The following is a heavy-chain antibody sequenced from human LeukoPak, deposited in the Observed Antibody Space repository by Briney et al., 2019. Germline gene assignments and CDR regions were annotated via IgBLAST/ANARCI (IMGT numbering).Heavy chain of an antibody. D-gene: IGHD6-6*01. Sequence: GRSLRLSCAASGFTFDDYAMHWVRQAPGKGLEWVSYISSNSRTVDYADSVKGRFTISRDNAKNSLYLQMNTLRAEDTAVYYCARGGASRPDYWGRGTLVSVSS. CDR2: ISSNSRTV. CDR1: GFTFDDYA. V-gene: IGHV3-48*01. J-gene: IGHJ4*02. CDR3: ARGGASRPDY.